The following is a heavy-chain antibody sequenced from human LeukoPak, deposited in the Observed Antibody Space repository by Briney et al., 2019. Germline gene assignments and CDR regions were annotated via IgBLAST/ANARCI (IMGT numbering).Heavy chain of an antibody. CDR2: IYFSGAT. J-gene: IGHJ6*02. D-gene: IGHD4-17*01. CDR1: GGSISNYY. CDR3: AREDPQTTVPEGLDV. V-gene: IGHV4-59*01. Sequence: RPSETLSFTCTVSGGSISNYYWSWIRQSPVKGLEWIGYIYFSGATNYNPSLKSRVTISVDTSKNQFSLKLSSVTAADTAVYYCAREDPQTTVPEGLDVWGQGTTVTVSS.